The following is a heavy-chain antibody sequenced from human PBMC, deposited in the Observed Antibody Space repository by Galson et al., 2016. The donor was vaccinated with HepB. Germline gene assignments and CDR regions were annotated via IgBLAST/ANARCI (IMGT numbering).Heavy chain of an antibody. CDR3: ARGDSSWGYWYFDL. Sequence: SETLSLTCTVSGGAINSYYWSWIRQPPGKGLEWIGYIYYSGSTNYNPSLKSRVTISVDTSKNQFSLKLSSVTAADTAVYYCARGDSSWGYWYFDLWGRGTLVTVSS. J-gene: IGHJ2*01. D-gene: IGHD6-13*01. V-gene: IGHV4-59*01. CDR1: GGAINSYY. CDR2: IYYSGST.